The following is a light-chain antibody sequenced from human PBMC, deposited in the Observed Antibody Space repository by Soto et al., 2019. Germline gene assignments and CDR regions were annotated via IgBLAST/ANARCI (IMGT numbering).Light chain of an antibody. Sequence: EIVMTQSPATLSVSPGERATLSCRASQSVSSNLAWYQHKPGQAPRLLSYGSSIRATGIPARVIVSGSGTEFTLTISSLQSGDFAVYYCQQYNNWPPTFGQVNKV. CDR1: QSVSSN. CDR2: GSS. J-gene: IGKJ1*01. V-gene: IGKV3-15*01. CDR3: QQYNNWPPT.